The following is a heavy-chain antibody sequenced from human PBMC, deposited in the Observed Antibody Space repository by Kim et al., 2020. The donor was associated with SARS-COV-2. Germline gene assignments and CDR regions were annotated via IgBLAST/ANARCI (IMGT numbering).Heavy chain of an antibody. Sequence: SETLSLTCAVVGESFSGYFWSWIRQAPGKGLEWIGEVNYSGSTTYSPSLKSRVTISFDTSKSHFSLTLTSVTVADTADYYCARGTSRKFYRWRYFDYWG. CDR3: ARGTSRKFYRWRYFDY. V-gene: IGHV4-34*01. CDR1: GESFSGYF. D-gene: IGHD2-8*02. J-gene: IGHJ4*01. CDR2: VNYSGST.